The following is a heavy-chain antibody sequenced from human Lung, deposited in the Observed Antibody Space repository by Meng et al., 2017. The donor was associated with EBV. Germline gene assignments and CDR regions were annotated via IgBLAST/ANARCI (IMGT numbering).Heavy chain of an antibody. J-gene: IGHJ4*02. CDR3: AREMESGAGDSYFDF. CDR2: ISYDGNNE. Sequence: QVQLVESGGGVVQPGRSLRLSCAASGFTFSNYPMHWVRQAPGKGLEWVAIISYDGNNEFYADSVQGRFTISRDNSNNTLYVQINSLRADDTAIYFCAREMESGAGDSYFDFWGQGTLVTVSS. CDR1: GFTFSNYP. V-gene: IGHV3-30-3*01. D-gene: IGHD2-21*02.